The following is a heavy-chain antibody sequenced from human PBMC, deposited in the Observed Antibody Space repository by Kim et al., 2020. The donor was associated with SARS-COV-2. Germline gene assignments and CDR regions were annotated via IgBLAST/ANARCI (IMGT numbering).Heavy chain of an antibody. V-gene: IGHV1-46*01. D-gene: IGHD6-13*01. Sequence: ASVKVSCKASGYTFTSYYMHWVRQAPGQGLEWMGIINPSGGSTSYAQKFQGRVTMTRDTSTSTVYMELSSLRSEDTAVYYCARASTGTVAAAGRGGFDYWGQGTLVTVSS. J-gene: IGHJ4*02. CDR1: GYTFTSYY. CDR2: INPSGGST. CDR3: ARASTGTVAAAGRGGFDY.